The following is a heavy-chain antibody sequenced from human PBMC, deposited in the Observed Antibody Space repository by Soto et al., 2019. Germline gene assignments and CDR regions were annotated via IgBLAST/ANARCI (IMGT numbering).Heavy chain of an antibody. CDR2: INAGNGNT. Sequence: ASVKVSCKASGYTFTSYAMHWVRQAPGQRLEWMGWINAGNGNTKYSQKVQGRVTITRDTSASTAYMELSSLRAEDTAVYYCARRRGYDFWGGYYGLSDYYGMDVWGQGTTVTVSS. J-gene: IGHJ6*02. CDR1: GYTFTSYA. CDR3: ARRRGYDFWGGYYGLSDYYGMDV. D-gene: IGHD3-3*01. V-gene: IGHV1-3*01.